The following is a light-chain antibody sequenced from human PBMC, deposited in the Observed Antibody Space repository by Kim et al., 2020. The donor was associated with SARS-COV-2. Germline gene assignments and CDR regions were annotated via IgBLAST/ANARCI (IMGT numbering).Light chain of an antibody. CDR2: EVT. V-gene: IGLV2-23*02. CDR3: CSYAKTRTLV. CDR1: SSDVGNSNR. J-gene: IGLJ2*01. Sequence: GQSITISCTGTSSDVGNSNRGSWYQQHTGKAPKVIIYEVTKRPSGVSNRFSGFQSGSTASLTISGLQSEDEADYYCCSYAKTRTLVFGGGTKVTVL.